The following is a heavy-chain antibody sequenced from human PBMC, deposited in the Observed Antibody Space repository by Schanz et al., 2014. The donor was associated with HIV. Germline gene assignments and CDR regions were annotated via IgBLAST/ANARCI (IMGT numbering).Heavy chain of an antibody. V-gene: IGHV1-2*02. J-gene: IGHJ5*01. CDR1: GYTFTDYF. D-gene: IGHD2-2*01. CDR2: INPNEGDT. CDR3: AKSRFQLHWFDS. Sequence: QVQLVQSGAEVKKPGASVRVSCETSGYTFTDYFVHWVRQAPGQGLEWMGWINPNEGDTKFAQKFRGRVTMTRDTSISTAYMELTRLRYDDTAVYYCAKSRFQLHWFDSWGQGTLVTVSS.